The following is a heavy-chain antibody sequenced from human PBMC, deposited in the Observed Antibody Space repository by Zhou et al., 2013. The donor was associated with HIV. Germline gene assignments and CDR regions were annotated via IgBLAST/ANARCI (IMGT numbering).Heavy chain of an antibody. V-gene: IGHV3-53*01. Sequence: EVQLVESGGGLIQPGGSLRLSCAASGFTVSSHYLSWVRQAPGKGLEWVSVIYSGGDTYYADSVKGRFTISRDNSKNTLYLQMNSLRAEDTAVYYCASHEAVDAFDIWGQGTMVTVSS. CDR2: IYSGGDT. CDR1: GFTVSSHY. J-gene: IGHJ3*02. CDR3: ASHEAVDAFDI.